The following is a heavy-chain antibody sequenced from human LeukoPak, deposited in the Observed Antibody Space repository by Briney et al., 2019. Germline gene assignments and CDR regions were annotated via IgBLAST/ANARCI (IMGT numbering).Heavy chain of an antibody. CDR1: GFTFSTYI. CDR3: ASSGSYRFDY. D-gene: IGHD1-26*01. J-gene: IGHJ4*02. V-gene: IGHV3-48*02. Sequence: GGSLRLSCAASGFTFSTYIINWVRQAPGKGLEWVSHITASGTAMFYADSVKGRFTISRDNAKNSLYLQMNSLRDEDTAVYYCASSGSYRFDYWGQGTLVTVSS. CDR2: ITASGTAM.